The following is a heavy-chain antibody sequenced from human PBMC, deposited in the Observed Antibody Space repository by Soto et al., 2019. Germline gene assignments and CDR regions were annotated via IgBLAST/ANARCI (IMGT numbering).Heavy chain of an antibody. V-gene: IGHV4-59*08. J-gene: IGHJ6*02. D-gene: IGHD1-1*01. CDR1: SGPSSSHN. CDR3: VRQGIGNLHGLVDV. Sequence: QGQLQQSGPGLVKPSETLSLTCTVSSGPSSSHNWGWIRQSPGRGLEWIGYVYNTGGTSYNPSLKSRVTISADTSANHISLTLSSVTAADTAIYYCVRQGIGNLHGLVDVWGQGTTVSVSS. CDR2: VYNTGGT.